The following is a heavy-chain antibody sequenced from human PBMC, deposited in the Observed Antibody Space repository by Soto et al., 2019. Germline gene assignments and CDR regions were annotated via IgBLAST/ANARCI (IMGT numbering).Heavy chain of an antibody. CDR2: IYNGGRT. Sequence: PSETLSLTCTVSGDSISSDGYHWSWIRRSPGKGLEWIGYIYNGGRTFYRPSLESRINMPLDATKNSYSLRLTSVTAADPAVYYCARAPVGMDSINFFDHWGQGILVTVSS. CDR3: ARAPVGMDSINFFDH. J-gene: IGHJ4*02. D-gene: IGHD2-8*01. V-gene: IGHV4-30-4*01. CDR1: GDSISSDGYH.